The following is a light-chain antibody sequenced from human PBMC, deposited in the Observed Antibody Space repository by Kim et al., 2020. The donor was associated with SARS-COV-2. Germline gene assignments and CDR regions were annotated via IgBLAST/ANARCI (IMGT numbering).Light chain of an antibody. CDR2: GDN. CDR3: DSRDSSGNHWV. J-gene: IGLJ2*01. V-gene: IGLV3-19*01. CDR1: SLRTYY. Sequence: ALGQTVRITCQGDSLRTYYATWYQQKPDQAPLLLIFGDNNRPSGIPDRFSGSRSGDTASLTITGAQAEDEADYYCDSRDSSGNHWVFGGGTKLTVL.